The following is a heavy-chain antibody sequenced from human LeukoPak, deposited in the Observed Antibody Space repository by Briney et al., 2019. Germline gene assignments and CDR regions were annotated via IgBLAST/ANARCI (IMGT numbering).Heavy chain of an antibody. V-gene: IGHV3-64D*09. CDR1: GFPFSSYA. D-gene: IGHD2-15*01. Sequence: GGSLRLSCSASGFPFSSYAMHWVRQASGKGLEYVSAISDSGGSTYYADSVKGRFTISRDNSKNTLYLQMSSLRAEDTAVYFCVRGYSFGPYGMDVWGQGTTVTVSS. CDR2: ISDSGGST. J-gene: IGHJ6*02. CDR3: VRGYSFGPYGMDV.